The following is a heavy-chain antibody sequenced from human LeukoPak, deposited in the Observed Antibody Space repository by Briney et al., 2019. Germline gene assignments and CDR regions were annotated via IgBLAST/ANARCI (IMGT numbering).Heavy chain of an antibody. V-gene: IGHV3-21*01. J-gene: IGHJ4*02. CDR3: ARDGSSGWTGVDY. Sequence: GGSLRLSCAASGVTLRSDSMNWVRQAPGKELECVSSISSSSSDIYYADSVKCRVAIPRDYASKSLYLQMNSLRAEDTAVYYCARDGSSGWTGVDYWGQGTLVTVSS. CDR2: ISSSSSDI. D-gene: IGHD6-19*01. CDR1: GVTLRSDS.